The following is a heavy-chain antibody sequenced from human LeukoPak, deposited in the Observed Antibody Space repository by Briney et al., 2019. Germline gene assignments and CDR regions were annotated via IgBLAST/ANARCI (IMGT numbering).Heavy chain of an antibody. D-gene: IGHD3-10*01. CDR3: AKDRGGTGDFDY. J-gene: IGHJ4*02. CDR1: GYTFTGYY. Sequence: EASVKVSCKASGYTFTGYYMHWVRQAPGQRLEWMGWINPDNGDAEYSQKFQGRVTITRDPSATTAYMELSSLRSEDMAVYYCAKDRGGTGDFDYWGQGTLVTVSS. V-gene: IGHV1-3*01. CDR2: INPDNGDA.